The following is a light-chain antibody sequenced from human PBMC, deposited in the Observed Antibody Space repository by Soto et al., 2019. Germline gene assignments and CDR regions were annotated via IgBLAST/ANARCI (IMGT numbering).Light chain of an antibody. Sequence: QSVLTQPPSVSAAPGRKVTISCSGSSSNIGKNYVSWYQQLPGTAPKLLIYDNYKRPSGIPDRFSGSKSGTSATLGITGLRTGDEADYYCGTWDSSLRAYVFATGTKVTVL. CDR2: DNY. J-gene: IGLJ1*01. CDR3: GTWDSSLRAYV. V-gene: IGLV1-51*01. CDR1: SSNIGKNY.